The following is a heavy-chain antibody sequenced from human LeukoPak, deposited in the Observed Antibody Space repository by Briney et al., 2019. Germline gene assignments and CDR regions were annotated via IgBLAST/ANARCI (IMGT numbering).Heavy chain of an antibody. Sequence: GGSLRLSCAASGFTFSSSWMHWVRRAPGKGLVWVSRINSDGSSTTYADSVKGRFTISRDNTKNTLFLQMNSLRAEDTAVYYCARGPSKWELPVDYWGQGTLVTVSS. CDR2: INSDGSST. CDR1: GFTFSSSW. CDR3: ARGPSKWELPVDY. V-gene: IGHV3-74*01. D-gene: IGHD1-26*01. J-gene: IGHJ4*02.